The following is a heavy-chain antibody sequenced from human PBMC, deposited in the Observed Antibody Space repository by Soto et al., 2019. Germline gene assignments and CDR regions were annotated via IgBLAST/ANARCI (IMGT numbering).Heavy chain of an antibody. CDR3: AADRSGSYYIYGMDV. J-gene: IGHJ6*02. CDR2: IVVGSGNT. Sequence: ASVKVSCKASGFTFTSSAVQWVRQARGQRLEWIGWIVVGSGNTNYAQKFQERVTITRDMSTSTAYMELSSLRSEDTAVYYCAADRSGSYYIYGMDVWGQGTTVTVSS. V-gene: IGHV1-58*01. CDR1: GFTFTSSA. D-gene: IGHD1-26*01.